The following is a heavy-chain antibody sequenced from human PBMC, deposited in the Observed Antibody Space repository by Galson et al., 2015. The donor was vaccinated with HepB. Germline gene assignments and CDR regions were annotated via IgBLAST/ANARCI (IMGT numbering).Heavy chain of an antibody. D-gene: IGHD3-10*01. Sequence: SVRLSCAASGFTFSSYWMSWVRQAPGKGLEWVANIKQDGSEKYYVDSVKGRFTIPRDNAKNSLYLQMDRLRPEDTAVYYCARDAPYIRLREVTTRGENWFDPWGQGTLVTVSS. CDR3: ARDAPYIRLREVTTRGENWFDP. J-gene: IGHJ5*02. CDR1: GFTFSSYW. CDR2: IKQDGSEK. V-gene: IGHV3-7*01.